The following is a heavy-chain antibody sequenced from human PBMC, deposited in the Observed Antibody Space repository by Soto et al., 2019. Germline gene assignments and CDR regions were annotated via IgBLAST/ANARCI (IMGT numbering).Heavy chain of an antibody. CDR1: CWSFSGYY. Sequence: QVHLQQCGAGLLKPSETLSLTCAVFCWSFSGYYWNWIRQPPGKGLEWLGEINHSGITNYYWSLRSRVTMSVDTSRNQFSLKLNSVTAADTALYYWARSRDYDSSGYRAVDAFDILGQGTMVTLSS. J-gene: IGHJ3*02. V-gene: IGHV4-34*01. CDR2: INHSGIT. CDR3: ARSRDYDSSGYRAVDAFDI. D-gene: IGHD3-22*01.